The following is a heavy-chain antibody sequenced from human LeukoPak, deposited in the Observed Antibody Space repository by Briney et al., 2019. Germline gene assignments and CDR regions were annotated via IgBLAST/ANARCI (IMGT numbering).Heavy chain of an antibody. CDR1: GFTFNTYA. V-gene: IGHV3-23*01. D-gene: IGHD2-8*01. Sequence: PGGSLRLSCAASGFTFNTYAMTWVRQAPGKGLECVSGISGSGDRTYYADSVKGRFTISRDNSKNTLYLQMNSLRAEDTAVYYCAKVAGCTNGVCYDDVFDIWGQGTMVTVSS. CDR2: ISGSGDRT. J-gene: IGHJ3*02. CDR3: AKVAGCTNGVCYDDVFDI.